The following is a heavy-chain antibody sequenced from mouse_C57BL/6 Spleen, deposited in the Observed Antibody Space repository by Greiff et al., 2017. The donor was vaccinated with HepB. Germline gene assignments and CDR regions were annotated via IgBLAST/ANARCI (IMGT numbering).Heavy chain of an antibody. D-gene: IGHD4-1*01. J-gene: IGHJ2*01. CDR1: GFNIKDYY. Sequence: EVQLQQSGAELVKPGASVKLSCTASGFNIKDYYMHWVKQRTEQGLEWIGRIDPEDGETKYVPKFQGKATITADTSSNTAYLQLSSLTSEDTAVYYCAPLTGHFDYWGQGTTLTVSS. CDR3: APLTGHFDY. V-gene: IGHV14-2*01. CDR2: IDPEDGET.